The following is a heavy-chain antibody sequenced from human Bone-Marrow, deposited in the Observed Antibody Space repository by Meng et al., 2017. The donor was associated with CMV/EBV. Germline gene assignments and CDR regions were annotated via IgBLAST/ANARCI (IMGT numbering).Heavy chain of an antibody. V-gene: IGHV4-61*05. D-gene: IGHD6-19*01. Sequence: GSLRLSCTVSGYSISSGYYWSWIRQPPGKGLEWIGYIYYSGSTNYNPSLKSRVTISVDKSKNQFSLKLSSVTAADTAVYYCAILRSAVGTFDWGQGTLVTVSS. J-gene: IGHJ4*02. CDR2: IYYSGST. CDR1: GYSISSGYY. CDR3: AILRSAVGTFD.